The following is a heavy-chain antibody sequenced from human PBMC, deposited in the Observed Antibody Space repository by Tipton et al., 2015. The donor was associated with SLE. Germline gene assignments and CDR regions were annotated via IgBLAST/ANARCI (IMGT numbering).Heavy chain of an antibody. J-gene: IGHJ4*02. Sequence: SLRLSCAASGFTFGIYETIWVRQAPGKGVECVSYITSGGSIIYYADSVKGRFTISRDNSKNTLYLQMICLRAEDTAVYYCAKDRWSSGWTFDYWGQGTLVTVSS. V-gene: IGHV3-48*03. CDR2: ITSGGSII. CDR1: GFTFGIYE. D-gene: IGHD6-19*01. CDR3: AKDRWSSGWTFDY.